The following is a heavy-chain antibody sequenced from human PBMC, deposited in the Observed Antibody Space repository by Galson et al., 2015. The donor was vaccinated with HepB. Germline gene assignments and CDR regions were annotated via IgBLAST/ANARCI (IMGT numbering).Heavy chain of an antibody. CDR1: EFTFNSYA. CDR3: ARSPFGDYGEADY. Sequence: SLRLSCAASEFTFNSYAMHWVRQAPGKGLEWVAVISYDGSDKYYADSVKGRFTISRDDSKNTLYLQMSSLRVEDTAVYYCARSPFGDYGEADYWGQGTLVTVSS. CDR2: ISYDGSDK. V-gene: IGHV3-30-3*01. D-gene: IGHD4-17*01. J-gene: IGHJ4*02.